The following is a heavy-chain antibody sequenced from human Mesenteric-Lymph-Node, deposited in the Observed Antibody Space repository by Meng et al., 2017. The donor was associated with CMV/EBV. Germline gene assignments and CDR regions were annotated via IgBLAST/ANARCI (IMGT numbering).Heavy chain of an antibody. D-gene: IGHD6-6*01. Sequence: SETLSLPFTVPGCPISGYYWSWIRQPPGKGLEWIGYIHYSGSTNYNPSLKSRVTILVDTSKNQFSLKLSSVTAADTAVYYCARYHISSSDYYYYGMDVWGQGTTVTVSS. CDR1: GCPISGYY. J-gene: IGHJ6*02. CDR3: ARYHISSSDYYYYGMDV. V-gene: IGHV4-59*01. CDR2: IHYSGST.